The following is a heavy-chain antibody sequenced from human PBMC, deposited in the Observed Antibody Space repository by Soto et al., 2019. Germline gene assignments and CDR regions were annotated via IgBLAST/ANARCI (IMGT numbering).Heavy chain of an antibody. D-gene: IGHD3-10*01. CDR3: ARHQGYYYGSGSYHFDY. CDR1: GGSISSSSYY. V-gene: IGHV4-39*01. CDR2: IYYSGST. Sequence: SETLSLTCTVSGGSISSSSYYWGWIRQPPGKGLEWIGSIYYSGSTYYNPSLKSRVTISVDTSKNQFSLKLSSVTAADTAVYYCARHQGYYYGSGSYHFDYWGQGTLVTVSS. J-gene: IGHJ4*02.